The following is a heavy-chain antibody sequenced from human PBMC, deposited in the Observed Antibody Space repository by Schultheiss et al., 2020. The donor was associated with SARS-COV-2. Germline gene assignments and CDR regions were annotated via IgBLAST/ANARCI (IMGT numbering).Heavy chain of an antibody. D-gene: IGHD3/OR15-3a*01. CDR3: ARMAWDWNGMDV. CDR1: GGSISSGYY. V-gene: IGHV4-61*05. J-gene: IGHJ6*02. Sequence: SETLSLTCAVSGGSISSGYYWGWIRQPPGKGLEWIGYIYYSGSTNYNPSLKSRVTILADMSKNQISLKLNSVTAADTAVYYCARMAWDWNGMDVWGQGTTVTVSS. CDR2: IYYSGST.